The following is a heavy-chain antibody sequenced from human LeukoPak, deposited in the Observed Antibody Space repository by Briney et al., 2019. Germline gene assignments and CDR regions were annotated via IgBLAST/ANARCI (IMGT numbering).Heavy chain of an antibody. J-gene: IGHJ4*02. V-gene: IGHV4-39*01. CDR3: ARLERQWLSLDY. CDR1: GASISTGPTYY. D-gene: IGHD6-19*01. CDR2: VWYTGRT. Sequence: PSETLSLTCTVSGASISTGPTYYWGWIRQPPGKPLEWMGSVWYTGRTFYSPSLRGRVSLSVDTSKNQFALNLTSLTAADTATYYCARLERQWLSLDYWGPGSLVTVSS.